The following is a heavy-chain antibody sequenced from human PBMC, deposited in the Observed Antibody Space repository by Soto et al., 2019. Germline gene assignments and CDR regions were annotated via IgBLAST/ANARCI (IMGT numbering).Heavy chain of an antibody. Sequence: PSETLSLTCTIAGGSISSSSYCWGWIRQPPGKGLEWSGSIYDSGSTYYHPSLKSRVTISVDTSKNQFSLKLSSVTAADTAVYYCARLSYYDYVWGSYRNWEEDYYYYGMDVWGQGTTVTVSS. CDR1: GGSISSSSYC. CDR2: IYDSGST. D-gene: IGHD3-16*02. V-gene: IGHV4-39*01. CDR3: ARLSYYDYVWGSYRNWEEDYYYYGMDV. J-gene: IGHJ6*02.